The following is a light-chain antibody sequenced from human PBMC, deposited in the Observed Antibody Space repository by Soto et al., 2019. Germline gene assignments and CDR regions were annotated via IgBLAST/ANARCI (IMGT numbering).Light chain of an antibody. CDR2: GAS. V-gene: IGKV3-20*01. CDR1: QTVYSSL. J-gene: IGKJ5*01. CDR3: QQYGNAPIT. Sequence: ETVLTQSPGTLSLSPGERATLSCRAAQTVYSSLLAWYQQKPGQAPRLLIYGASSRATGIPDRFSGSGSGTDFTLNISRVEPEDFAVYHCQQYGNAPITFGQGTRLEIK.